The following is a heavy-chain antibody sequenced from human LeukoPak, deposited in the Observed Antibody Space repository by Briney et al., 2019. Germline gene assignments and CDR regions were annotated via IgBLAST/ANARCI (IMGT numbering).Heavy chain of an antibody. CDR1: GFTFSYYW. J-gene: IGHJ4*02. D-gene: IGHD2-21*01. Sequence: PGGSLRLSCEASGFTFSYYWMNWVRQAPGKGLEWVANIKQDGREIYYADSVKGRFSISRDNAQTSLYLQMNSLRAEDTAVYYCARDVVFDYWGRGTLVSVSS. CDR2: IKQDGREI. CDR3: ARDVVFDY. V-gene: IGHV3-7*01.